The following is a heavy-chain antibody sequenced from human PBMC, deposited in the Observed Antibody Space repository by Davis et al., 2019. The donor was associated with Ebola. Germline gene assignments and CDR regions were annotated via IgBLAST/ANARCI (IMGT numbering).Heavy chain of an antibody. D-gene: IGHD3-3*01. Sequence: GESLKISCAASGFTFSSYWMSWVRQAPGKGLEWVAVIWYDGSNKYYADSVKGRFTISRDNSKNTLYLQMNSLRAEDTAVYYCARDSRIFGLGYWGQGTLVTVSS. V-gene: IGHV3-33*08. J-gene: IGHJ4*02. CDR2: IWYDGSNK. CDR1: GFTFSSYW. CDR3: ARDSRIFGLGY.